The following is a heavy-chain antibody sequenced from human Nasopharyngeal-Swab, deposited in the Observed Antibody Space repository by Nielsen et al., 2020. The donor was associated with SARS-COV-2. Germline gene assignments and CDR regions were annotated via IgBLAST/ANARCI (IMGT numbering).Heavy chain of an antibody. CDR2: ISYEGSKK. CDR3: AKANVLFWFGQFKNDGFDI. D-gene: IGHD3-10*01. V-gene: IGHV3-30*18. Sequence: GESLKISCTASGFSFNNYGMHWVRQAPGKGLEWVAVISYEGSKKFYAESVESRFTISRDYSKSTLYLQMDSLRTEDTAMYYCAKANVLFWFGQFKNDGFDIWGQGTMVAVSS. J-gene: IGHJ3*02. CDR1: GFSFNNYG.